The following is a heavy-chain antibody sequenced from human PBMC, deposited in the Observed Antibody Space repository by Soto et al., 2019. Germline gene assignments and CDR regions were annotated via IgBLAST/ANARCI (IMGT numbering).Heavy chain of an antibody. CDR2: IKSKTDGGTT. V-gene: IGHV3-15*01. CDR1: GVTFCNAW. D-gene: IGHD6-19*01. Sequence: GWSLRLSCAASGVTFCNAWMGGFRKAPGKGLEWVGRIKSKTDGGTTDYAAPVKGRFTISRDDSKNTLYLQMNSLKTEDAAVYYCTTQWLGAFDIWGQGTMVTVSS. J-gene: IGHJ3*02. CDR3: TTQWLGAFDI.